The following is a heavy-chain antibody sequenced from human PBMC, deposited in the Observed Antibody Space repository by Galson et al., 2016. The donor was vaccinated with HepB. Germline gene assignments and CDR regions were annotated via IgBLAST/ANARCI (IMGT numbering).Heavy chain of an antibody. CDR3: AKTDLWSGPHYFDS. J-gene: IGHJ4*02. Sequence: SVKVSCKASGHMSTTYYINWVRQAPGQGLEWMGITNPSESRTRYAQNFQGRLTMTKDTSTTTVYMELSSLRSEDTALYYCAKTDLWSGPHYFDSWGRGTQVTVSS. CDR1: GHMSTTYY. CDR2: TNPSESRT. D-gene: IGHD3-3*01. V-gene: IGHV1-46*01.